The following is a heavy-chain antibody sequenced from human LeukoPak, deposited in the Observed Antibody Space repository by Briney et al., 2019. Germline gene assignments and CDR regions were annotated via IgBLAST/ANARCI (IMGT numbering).Heavy chain of an antibody. CDR2: IIPIFGTA. CDR3: ARVAGGRYCSSTSCYMRGWFDP. CDR1: RGTFSSYA. D-gene: IGHD2-2*02. Sequence: SVKVSCKASRGTFSSYAITWVRQAPGQGLEWMGGIIPIFGTANYAQKFQGGVTITADEFTSTAYMGLSSLRSEDTAVYYCARVAGGRYCSSTSCYMRGWFDPWGQGTLVTVSS. J-gene: IGHJ5*02. V-gene: IGHV1-69*13.